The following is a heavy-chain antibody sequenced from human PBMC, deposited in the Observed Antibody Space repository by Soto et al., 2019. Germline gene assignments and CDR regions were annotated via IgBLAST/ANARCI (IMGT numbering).Heavy chain of an antibody. CDR1: GDSISSYN. CDR3: ARARATIAAAAIFDC. J-gene: IGHJ4*02. V-gene: IGHV4-59*12. CDR2: FRSGGST. D-gene: IGHD6-13*01. Sequence: SETLSLTCTVSGDSISSYNLAWIRQPPGKGLEWIGYFRSGGSTNYNPSLKSRVTISVDKSKNQFSLKLTSVTAADTAVYYCARARATIAAAAIFDCWGQGTLVTVSS.